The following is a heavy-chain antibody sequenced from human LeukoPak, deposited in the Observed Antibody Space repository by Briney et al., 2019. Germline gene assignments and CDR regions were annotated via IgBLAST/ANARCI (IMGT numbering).Heavy chain of an antibody. J-gene: IGHJ5*02. CDR2: INPNSGGT. V-gene: IGHV1-2*02. CDR1: GYTFTGYY. CDR3: ARQGIVVVPAAIRPPYNWFDP. D-gene: IGHD2-2*02. Sequence: ASVKVSCKASGYTFTGYYMHWVRQAPGQGLEWMGWINPNSGGTNYAQKFQGRVTMTRDTSISTAYMELSRLRSDDTAVYYCARQGIVVVPAAIRPPYNWFDPWGQGTLVIVSS.